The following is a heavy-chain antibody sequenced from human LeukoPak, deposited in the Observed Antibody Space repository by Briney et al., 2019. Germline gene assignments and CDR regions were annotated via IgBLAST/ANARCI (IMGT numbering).Heavy chain of an antibody. V-gene: IGHV4-39*01. Sequence: SETLSLTCTVSGGSISSSSYYWGWIRQPPGKGLEWIGSIYYSGSTYYNPSLKSRVTISVDTSKNQFSLKLSSVTAADTAVYYCARHGFKAKYYYDSSAGGYLLPFDYWGQGTLVTVSS. CDR1: GGSISSSSYY. J-gene: IGHJ4*02. CDR2: IYYSGST. D-gene: IGHD3-22*01. CDR3: ARHGFKAKYYYDSSAGGYLLPFDY.